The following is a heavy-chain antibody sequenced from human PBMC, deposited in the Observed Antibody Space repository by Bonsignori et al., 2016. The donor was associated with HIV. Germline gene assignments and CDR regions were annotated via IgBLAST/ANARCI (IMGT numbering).Heavy chain of an antibody. V-gene: IGHV4-59*01. CDR2: IYYSGST. J-gene: IGHJ4*02. CDR3: ARARGYYDSSGYYDY. D-gene: IGHD3-22*01. Sequence: SETLSLTCTVSGGSISSYYWSWIRQPPGKGLEWIGYIYYSGSTNYNPSLKSRVTISVDTSKNQFSLKLSSVTAADTAVYYCARARGYYDSSGYYDYWGQGTLVTVSS. CDR1: GGSISSYY.